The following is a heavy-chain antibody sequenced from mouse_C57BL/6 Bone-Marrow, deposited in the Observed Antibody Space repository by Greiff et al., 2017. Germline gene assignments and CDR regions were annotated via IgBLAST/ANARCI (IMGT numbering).Heavy chain of an antibody. J-gene: IGHJ4*01. CDR3: TRPLYYYGSSYPYAMDY. CDR1: GFTFSSYA. Sequence: EVQLVESGAGLVKPGGSLKLSCAASGFTFSSYAMSWVRQTPEKRLEWVAYISSGGDYIYYADTVKGRFTISRDNSRNTLSLQMSSLKSEDTAMYYCTRPLYYYGSSYPYAMDYWGQGTSVTVSS. V-gene: IGHV5-9-1*02. D-gene: IGHD1-1*01. CDR2: ISSGGDYI.